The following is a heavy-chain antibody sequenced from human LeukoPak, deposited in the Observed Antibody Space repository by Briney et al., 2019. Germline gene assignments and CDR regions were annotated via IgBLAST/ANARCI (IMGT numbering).Heavy chain of an antibody. J-gene: IGHJ4*02. CDR3: AGDAYGGNPPYFDC. CDR1: GGSISSYY. D-gene: IGHD4-23*01. V-gene: IGHV4-59*01. Sequence: SETLSLTCTVSGGSISSYYWSWIRQPPGKGLEWIGYIYYSGSTNYNPSLKSRVTISVDTSKNQFSLKLSSVTAADTAVYYCAGDAYGGNPPYFDCWGQGTLVTVSS. CDR2: IYYSGST.